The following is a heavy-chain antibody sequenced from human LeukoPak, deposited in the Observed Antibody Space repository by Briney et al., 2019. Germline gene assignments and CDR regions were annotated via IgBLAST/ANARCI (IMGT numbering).Heavy chain of an antibody. V-gene: IGHV4-34*01. CDR1: GGSFSGYY. CDR2: INYSGST. Sequence: SETLSLTCAVYGGSFSGYYWSWIRQPPGKGLEWIGEINYSGSTNYNPSLKSRVTMSVDTSKNQFSLKLSSVTAADTAVYYCARDDPPGDYWGQGTLVTVSS. J-gene: IGHJ4*02. CDR3: ARDDPPGDY.